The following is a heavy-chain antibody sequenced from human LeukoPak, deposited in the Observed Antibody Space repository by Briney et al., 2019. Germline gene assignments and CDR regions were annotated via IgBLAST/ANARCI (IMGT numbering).Heavy chain of an antibody. CDR2: TGVYNGQT. CDR3: ARDGGGGELSDY. Sequence: GASVKGSCNASGYTFSNYGLSWVRQATGPGIEWMGWTGVYNGQTYYAQRSHGTVTMTTPTSTSTASMELSRLRTDGTAVYYCARDGGGGELSDYWGQGTLVTVSS. V-gene: IGHV1-18*01. CDR1: GYTFSNYG. J-gene: IGHJ4*02. D-gene: IGHD1-7*01.